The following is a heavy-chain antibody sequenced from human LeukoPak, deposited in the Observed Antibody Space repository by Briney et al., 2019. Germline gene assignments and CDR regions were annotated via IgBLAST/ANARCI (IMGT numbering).Heavy chain of an antibody. V-gene: IGHV4-39*07. Sequence: PSETLSLTCTVSGGSISSSSYYWGRIRQPPGKGLEWIGSIYYSGGTYYNPSLKSRVTISVDTSKNQFSLKLSSVTAADTAVYYCAREISAGGGNEDYYYYMDVWGKGTTVTVSS. CDR1: GGSISSSSYY. CDR3: AREISAGGGNEDYYYYMDV. CDR2: IYYSGGT. J-gene: IGHJ6*03. D-gene: IGHD4-23*01.